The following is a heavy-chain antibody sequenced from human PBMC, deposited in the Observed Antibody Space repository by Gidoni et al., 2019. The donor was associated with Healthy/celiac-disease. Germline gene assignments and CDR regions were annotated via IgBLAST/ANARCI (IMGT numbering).Heavy chain of an antibody. CDR1: GFSLSTSGVG. CDR2: IYWDDDK. J-gene: IGHJ4*02. CDR3: AHRRGSHRYGSGSYLIGGFDY. D-gene: IGHD3-10*01. V-gene: IGHV2-5*02. Sequence: QITLKESGPTLVKPTQTLTLTCTFSGFSLSTSGVGVGWIRQPPGKALEWLALIYWDDDKRYSPSLNSRLTITKDTSKNQVVLTMTNMDPVDTATYYCAHRRGSHRYGSGSYLIGGFDYWGQGTLVTVSS.